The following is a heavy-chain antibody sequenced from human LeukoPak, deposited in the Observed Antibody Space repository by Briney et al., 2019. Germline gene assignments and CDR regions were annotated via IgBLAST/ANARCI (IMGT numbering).Heavy chain of an antibody. CDR3: ASAPYDT. CDR2: IYHSGST. D-gene: IGHD3-9*01. Sequence: SETLSLTCTVSGYSISSGYYWGWIRQPPGKGLEWIGSIYHSGSTYYNPSLKSRVTISVDTSKNQFSLKLSSVTAADTAVYYCASAPYDTWGQGTLVTVSS. J-gene: IGHJ5*02. V-gene: IGHV4-38-2*02. CDR1: GYSISSGYY.